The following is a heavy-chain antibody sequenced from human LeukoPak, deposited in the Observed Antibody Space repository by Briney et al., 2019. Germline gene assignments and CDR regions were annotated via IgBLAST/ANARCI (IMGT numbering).Heavy chain of an antibody. D-gene: IGHD6-13*01. J-gene: IGHJ4*02. V-gene: IGHV3-7*01. CDR1: GFTFSSYW. Sequence: PGGSLRLSCAASGFTFSSYWMSWVRQAPGKGLEWVANIKQDGSEKYYVDSVKGRFTISRGNAKNSLYLQMSSLRAEDTAVYYCARGGKQQLVSGYFDYWGQGTLVTVSS. CDR2: IKQDGSEK. CDR3: ARGGKQQLVSGYFDY.